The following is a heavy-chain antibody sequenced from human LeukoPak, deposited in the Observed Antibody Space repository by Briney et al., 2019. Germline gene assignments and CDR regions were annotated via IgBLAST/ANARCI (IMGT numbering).Heavy chain of an antibody. V-gene: IGHV3-21*04. CDR3: ARAAYDSGGYTANHDF. J-gene: IGHJ4*02. CDR1: GLTFSSYS. D-gene: IGHD3-22*01. Sequence: PGGSLRLSCAASGLTFSSYSMNWVRQAPGKGLEWVSSISSSSSYIYYADSVKGRFTISRDNSKNTVYLQMNSLRVEDTAVYYCARAAYDSGGYTANHDFWGQGTLVTVSS. CDR2: ISSSSSYI.